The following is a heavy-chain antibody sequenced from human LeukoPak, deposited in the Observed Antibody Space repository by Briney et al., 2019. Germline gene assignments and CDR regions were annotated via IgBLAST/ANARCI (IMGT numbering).Heavy chain of an antibody. J-gene: IGHJ4*02. CDR1: GFTFRDAG. V-gene: IGHV3-30-3*01. CDR3: ARGAPSGGDY. Sequence: GGSLRLSCAASGFTFRDAGMSWVRQAPGKGLEWVAVISYDGSNKYYADSVKGRFTISRDNSKNTLYLQMNSLRAEDTAVYYCARGAPSGGDYWGQGTLVTVSS. D-gene: IGHD3-10*01. CDR2: ISYDGSNK.